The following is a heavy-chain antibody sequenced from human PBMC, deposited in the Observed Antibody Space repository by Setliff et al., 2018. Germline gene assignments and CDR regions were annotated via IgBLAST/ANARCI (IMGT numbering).Heavy chain of an antibody. V-gene: IGHV4-38-2*02. Sequence: SETLSLTCTVSGYSISSGYIWGWIRQPPGKGLEWVGNIGHTGSINYNPSLKSRVTMSMDTSKNQFSLKVSSVTAADTAVYYCARSFSRREKFLLDYWGQGALVTVSS. CDR1: GYSISSGYI. CDR3: ARSFSRREKFLLDY. J-gene: IGHJ4*02. CDR2: IGHTGSI.